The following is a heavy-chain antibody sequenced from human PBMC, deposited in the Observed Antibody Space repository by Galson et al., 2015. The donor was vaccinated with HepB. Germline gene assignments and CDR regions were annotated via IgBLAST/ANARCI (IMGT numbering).Heavy chain of an antibody. J-gene: IGHJ4*02. D-gene: IGHD3-10*01. CDR1: GFTFSQYW. CDR3: AKDRGYGSGTYRHLDY. CDR2: ISYDEDNK. Sequence: SLRLSCAASGFTFSQYWMTWVRQAPGKGLEWVALISYDEDNKQYADYVKGRFTITRDNSKSTLYLQMNSLRAEDTAIYFCAKDRGYGSGTYRHLDYWGQGTLVTVSS. V-gene: IGHV3-30*18.